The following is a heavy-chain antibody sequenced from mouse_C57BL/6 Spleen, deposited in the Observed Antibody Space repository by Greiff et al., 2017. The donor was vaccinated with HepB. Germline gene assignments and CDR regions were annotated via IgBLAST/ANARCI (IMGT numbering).Heavy chain of an antibody. V-gene: IGHV1-64*01. CDR1: GYTFTSYW. CDR3: AREGYYGSSPFDY. J-gene: IGHJ2*01. D-gene: IGHD1-1*01. CDR2: IHPNSGST. Sequence: VQLKQPGAELVKPGASVKLSCKASGYTFTSYWMHWVKQRPGQGLEWIGMIHPNSGSTNYNEKFKSKATLTVDKSSSTAYMQLSSLTSEDSAVYYCAREGYYGSSPFDYWGQGTTLTVSS.